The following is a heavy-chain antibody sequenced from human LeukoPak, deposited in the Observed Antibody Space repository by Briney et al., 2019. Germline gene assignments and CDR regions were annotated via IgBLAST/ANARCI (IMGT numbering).Heavy chain of an antibody. D-gene: IGHD6-13*01. J-gene: IGHJ4*02. V-gene: IGHV3-7*03. CDR1: GFTFSSYW. CDR3: ARGPLIAAAGTW. CDR2: INQDGTEK. Sequence: GGSLRLSCAASGFTFSSYWMNWARQAPGEGLEWVAKINQDGTEKAYVDSVRGRFTISRDNAKNSLFLQMNSLRAEDTAVYYCARGPLIAAAGTWWGQGALVTVSS.